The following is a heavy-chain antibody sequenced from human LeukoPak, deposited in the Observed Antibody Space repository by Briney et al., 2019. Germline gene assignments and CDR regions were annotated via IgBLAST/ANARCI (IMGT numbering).Heavy chain of an antibody. CDR1: GGSISSYY. CDR2: IYYSGST. D-gene: IGHD1-26*01. Sequence: SETLSLTCTVSGGSISSYYWSWIRQPPGKGLEWIGYIYYSGSTNYNPSLKSRVTISVDTSKNQFSLKLSSVTAADTAVYYCARESSGSYGFDYRGQGTLVTVSS. V-gene: IGHV4-59*01. J-gene: IGHJ4*02. CDR3: ARESSGSYGFDY.